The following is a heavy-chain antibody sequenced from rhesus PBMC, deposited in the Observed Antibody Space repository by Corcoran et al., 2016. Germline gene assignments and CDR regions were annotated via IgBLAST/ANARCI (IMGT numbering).Heavy chain of an antibody. D-gene: IGHD3-9*01. CDR1: GGSFRSYW. J-gene: IGHJ5-1*01. V-gene: IGHV4-80*01. Sequence: QVQLQESGPGLVKPSETLSLTCAFSGGSFRSYWWNCIRHPPGKGLEWIGEINGYSGSTNYNPSLQRRVTISMDVSKNQFSLRLTSVTAADTAVYYCTSPVRYRFDVWGPGVLVSVSS. CDR2: INGYSGST. CDR3: TSPVRYRFDV.